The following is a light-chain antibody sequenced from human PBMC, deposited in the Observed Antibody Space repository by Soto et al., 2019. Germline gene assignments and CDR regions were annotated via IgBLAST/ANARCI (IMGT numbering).Light chain of an antibody. CDR1: QSISSS. CDR3: LNYDRSPRT. CDR2: VAS. Sequence: DIQMTQSPSSLSAYVGERVPLTCRASQSISSSLAWYQQKPGKVPKLLIYVASTLQTGVPSRFSGGGFGTDFTLTINSLQPEDLATYYCLNYDRSPRTFGQGTKVDIK. J-gene: IGKJ1*01. V-gene: IGKV1-27*01.